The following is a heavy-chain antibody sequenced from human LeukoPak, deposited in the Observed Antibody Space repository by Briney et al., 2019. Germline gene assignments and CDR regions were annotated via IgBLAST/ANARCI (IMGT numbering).Heavy chain of an antibody. J-gene: IGHJ6*03. CDR3: ARVKAKSTTGTYYYYYYMDV. CDR1: GGSISSGSYY. V-gene: IGHV4-61*02. CDR2: IYTSGST. Sequence: SETLSLTCTVSGGSISSGSYYWSWIRQPAGKGLEWIGRIYTSGSTNYNPSLKSRVTISVDTSKNQLSLKLSSVTAADTAVYYCARVKAKSTTGTYYYYYYMDVWGKGTTVTISS. D-gene: IGHD1-1*01.